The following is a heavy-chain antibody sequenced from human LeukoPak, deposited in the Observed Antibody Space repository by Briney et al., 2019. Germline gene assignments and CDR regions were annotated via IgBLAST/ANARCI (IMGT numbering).Heavy chain of an antibody. J-gene: IGHJ4*02. CDR3: VRDKDGYNF. CDR2: IDTDGKTT. CDR1: GFTFNTYA. V-gene: IGHV3-74*01. D-gene: IGHD5-24*01. Sequence: GGSLRLSCAASGFTFNTYAMHWVRHAPGKGLVWVARIDTDGKTTTYADSVKGRFTISRDNAKNMLYVQMNSLRAEDTAVYYCVRDKDGYNFWGQGTLVSVSS.